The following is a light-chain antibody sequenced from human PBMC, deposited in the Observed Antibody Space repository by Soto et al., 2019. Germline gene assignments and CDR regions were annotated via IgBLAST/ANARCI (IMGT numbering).Light chain of an antibody. V-gene: IGLV1-44*01. CDR3: AAWDDSLSAHYV. CDR2: SNN. CDR1: SSNIGSST. J-gene: IGLJ1*01. Sequence: QSVLTQPPSASGTPGQRVTIYCSGSSSNIGSSTVNWYQQLPGTAPKLLIYSNNQRPSGVPDRFSGSKSGTSASLAISGLRSEDEADYYCAAWDDSLSAHYVFGTGTKLTVL.